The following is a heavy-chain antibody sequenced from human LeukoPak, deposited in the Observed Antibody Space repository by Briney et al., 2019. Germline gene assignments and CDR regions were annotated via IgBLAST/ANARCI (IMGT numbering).Heavy chain of an antibody. CDR3: ASGLHYCSSTSCYTDDAFDI. V-gene: IGHV1-2*04. CDR1: GYTFTGYY. Sequence: ASVKVSCKASGYTFTGYYMHWVRQAPGQGLEWMGWINPNSGGTNYAQKFQGWVTMTRDTSISTAYMELSRLRSDDTAVYYCASGLHYCSSTSCYTDDAFDIWGQGTMVTVSS. D-gene: IGHD2-2*02. J-gene: IGHJ3*02. CDR2: INPNSGGT.